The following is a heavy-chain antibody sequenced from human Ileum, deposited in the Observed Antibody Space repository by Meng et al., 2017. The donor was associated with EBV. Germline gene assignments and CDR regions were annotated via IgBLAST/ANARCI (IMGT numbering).Heavy chain of an antibody. CDR2: IDQSGYT. CDR3: ARYGRCNGNSFYCFDP. J-gene: IGHJ5*02. V-gene: IGHV4-34*01. Sequence: LQQLGQGLVKPSETLSLTCAVYGGSLNDYYWTWLRQPPGKGLEWIGEIDQSGYTKFNPSLSSRATISRDTSNNQFSLRLNSVTAADTALYYCARYGRCNGNSFYCFDPWGQGTLVTVSS. D-gene: IGHD4-23*01. CDR1: GGSLNDYY.